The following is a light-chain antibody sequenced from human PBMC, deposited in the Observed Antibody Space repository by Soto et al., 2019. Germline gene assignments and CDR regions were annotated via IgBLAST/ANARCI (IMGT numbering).Light chain of an antibody. V-gene: IGLV2-8*01. Sequence: LTQPPSASGSPGQSVAISCTGSSSDVGGYNYVSWYQQHPGKAPKLMTYEVNKRPSGVPDRFSGSKSGNTASLTVSGLQAEDEADYYCSSYAGSSNVFGTGTKVTVL. J-gene: IGLJ1*01. CDR2: EVN. CDR1: SSDVGGYNY. CDR3: SSYAGSSNV.